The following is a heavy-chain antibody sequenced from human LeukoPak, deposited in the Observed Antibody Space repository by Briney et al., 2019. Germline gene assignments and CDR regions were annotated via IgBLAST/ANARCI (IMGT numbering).Heavy chain of an antibody. CDR3: ARAAFQDFGVVHPFDY. Sequence: GGSLRLSCAASEFTYGMNWVRQAPGEGLEWVSYISSSSSTIYYADSVKGRFTISRDNAKNSLYLQMNSLRAEDTAVYYCARAAFQDFGVVHPFDYWGQGTLVTVSS. D-gene: IGHD3-3*01. CDR2: ISSSSSTI. V-gene: IGHV3-48*01. CDR1: EFTYG. J-gene: IGHJ4*02.